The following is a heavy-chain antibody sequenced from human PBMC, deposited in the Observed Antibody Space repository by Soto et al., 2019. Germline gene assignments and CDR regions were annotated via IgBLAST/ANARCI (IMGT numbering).Heavy chain of an antibody. J-gene: IGHJ4*02. D-gene: IGHD2-21*02. Sequence: PWETLSLTCIVSGESISSSSYYWGWIRQPPGKGVEWIGSIYYSGRTYYNPSFKSRVTISIDTSKNQFSLKLSSVPATDTAVYYCARQLTRVVTQAYFDYWGQGALVTVSS. CDR1: GESISSSSYY. CDR3: ARQLTRVVTQAYFDY. V-gene: IGHV4-39*01. CDR2: IYYSGRT.